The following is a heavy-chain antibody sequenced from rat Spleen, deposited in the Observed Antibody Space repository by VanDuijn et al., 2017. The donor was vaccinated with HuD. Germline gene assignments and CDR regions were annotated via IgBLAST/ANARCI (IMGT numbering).Heavy chain of an antibody. CDR2: IWSGGST. D-gene: IGHD1-4*01. CDR1: GFSLTSYN. J-gene: IGHJ4*01. V-gene: IGHV2-30*01. CDR3: TREYLTTGVMDA. Sequence: QVQLKESGPGLVQPSQTLSLTCTVSGFSLTSYNVHWVRQPPGKGLEWMGAIWSGGSTDYNSVLKSRLSISRDTSKSQVFLKMTSLQTDDTGTYYCTREYLTTGVMDAWGQGASVTVSS.